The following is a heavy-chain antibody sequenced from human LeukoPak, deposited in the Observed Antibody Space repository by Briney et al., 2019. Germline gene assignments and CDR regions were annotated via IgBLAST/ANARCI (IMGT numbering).Heavy chain of an antibody. CDR2: INPSGGST. J-gene: IGHJ6*02. D-gene: IGHD3-3*01. CDR1: GYTFISYY. CDR3: ARFPSEWKKGMDV. V-gene: IGHV1-46*01. Sequence: ASVKVSCKASGYTFISYYMHWVRQAPGQGLEWMGIINPSGGSTSYAQKFQGRVTMTRDTSTSTVYMELSSLRSEDTAVYYCARFPSEWKKGMDVWGQGTTVTVSS.